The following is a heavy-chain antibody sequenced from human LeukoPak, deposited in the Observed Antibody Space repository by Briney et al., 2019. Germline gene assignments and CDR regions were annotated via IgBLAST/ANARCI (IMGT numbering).Heavy chain of an antibody. CDR1: GRPFSGYY. CDR2: INHSGST. CDR3: ARERDDTVTTIDY. J-gene: IGHJ4*02. D-gene: IGHD4-17*01. Sequence: SDTLSLTCALYGRPFSGYYWSWPPQPPGKGLEWIGEINHSGSTNYNPSVKSRVTISVDTSKNQFSLKLSSVTAADTAVYYCARERDDTVTTIDYWGQGTLVTVSS. V-gene: IGHV4-34*01.